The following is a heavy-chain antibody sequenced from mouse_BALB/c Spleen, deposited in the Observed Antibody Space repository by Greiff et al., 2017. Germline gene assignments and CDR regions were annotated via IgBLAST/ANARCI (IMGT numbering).Heavy chain of an antibody. Sequence: VQLQQSGPELVKPGASVKLSCKASGYSFTGYFMNWVMQSHGKSLEWIGRINPYNGDTFYNQKFKGKATLTVDKSSSTAHMELRSLASEDSAVYYCARFDYDYDGYWGQGTTLTVSS. CDR1: GYSFTGYF. J-gene: IGHJ2*01. CDR2: INPYNGDT. D-gene: IGHD2-4*01. V-gene: IGHV1-20*02. CDR3: ARFDYDYDGY.